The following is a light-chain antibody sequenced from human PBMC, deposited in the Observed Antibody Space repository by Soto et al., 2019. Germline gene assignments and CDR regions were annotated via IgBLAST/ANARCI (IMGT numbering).Light chain of an antibody. J-gene: IGKJ2*02. CDR1: QSVSSN. Sequence: EIVMTQSPATLSVSPGERATLSCRASQSVSSNLAWYQQNPGQAPRLLIYGASTRATGIPARFSGSGSGTEFTLTISSLQSEDFGVYYCQQYNNWPPGTFGQGNKLEIK. V-gene: IGKV3-15*01. CDR3: QQYNNWPPGT. CDR2: GAS.